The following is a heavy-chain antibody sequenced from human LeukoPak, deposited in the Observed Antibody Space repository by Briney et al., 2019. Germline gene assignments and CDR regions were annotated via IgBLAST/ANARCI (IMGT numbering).Heavy chain of an antibody. CDR2: ISAYNGNT. Sequence: GASVKVSCKASGYTFTSYGISWVRQAPGQGLEWMGWISAYNGNTNYAQKLQGRVTMTTDTSTSTAYMGLRSLRSDDTAVYYCARERVSAGLGYCSGGSCYSGIDAFDIWGQGTMVTVSS. J-gene: IGHJ3*02. V-gene: IGHV1-18*01. CDR1: GYTFTSYG. D-gene: IGHD2-15*01. CDR3: ARERVSAGLGYCSGGSCYSGIDAFDI.